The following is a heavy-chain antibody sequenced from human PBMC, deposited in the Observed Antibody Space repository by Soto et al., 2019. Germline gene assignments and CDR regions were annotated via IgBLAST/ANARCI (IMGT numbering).Heavy chain of an antibody. CDR1: GFTFSTYD. Sequence: GGSLRLSCVASGFTFSTYDMHWVRQVTGKGLEWVSAIGTAGDTYYPGSVKGRFTISRENAKNSLYLQMNSLSVEETAVYYCTRGWGGSSGQAGFEPWGQGTKVSV. J-gene: IGHJ5*02. D-gene: IGHD3-22*01. CDR2: IGTAGDT. V-gene: IGHV3-13*01. CDR3: TRGWGGSSGQAGFEP.